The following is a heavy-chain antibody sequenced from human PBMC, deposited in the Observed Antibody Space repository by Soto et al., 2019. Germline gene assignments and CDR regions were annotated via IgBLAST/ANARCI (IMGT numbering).Heavy chain of an antibody. CDR3: AREENCSGGTCYSEYFHR. J-gene: IGHJ1*01. V-gene: IGHV1-46*01. CDR2: VNPSGGST. Sequence: ASVQVSCKASGYLFTAYSMHWVRLAPGQGLEWMGVVNPSGGSTKYAQNFQGRVTMTRDTSTTKIYMELSSLSSDDTAIYYCAREENCSGGTCYSEYFHRWGQGTLVTVSS. CDR1: GYLFTAYS. D-gene: IGHD2-15*01.